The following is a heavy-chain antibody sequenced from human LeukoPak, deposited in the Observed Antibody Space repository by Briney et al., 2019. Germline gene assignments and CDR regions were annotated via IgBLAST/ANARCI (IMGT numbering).Heavy chain of an antibody. D-gene: IGHD3-22*01. CDR2: ISTGGGST. CDR1: GFSFTSYA. J-gene: IGHJ4*02. Sequence: GGSLRLSCAASGFSFTSYAMSWVRQAPGKGLEWVPAISTGGGSTYYADSVKGRFTISRDNSKNTLSLQLNSLRAEDTAVYYCANARVMIPSFDYWGQGTLVTVSS. V-gene: IGHV3-23*01. CDR3: ANARVMIPSFDY.